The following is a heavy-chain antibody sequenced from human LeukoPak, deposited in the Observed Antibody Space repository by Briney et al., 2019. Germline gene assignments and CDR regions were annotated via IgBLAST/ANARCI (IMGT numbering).Heavy chain of an antibody. V-gene: IGHV3-74*01. J-gene: IGHJ4*02. CDR3: AREDSYGPVYFDY. CDR2: INSDGSST. CDR1: GFTFSSYS. Sequence: PGGSLRLSCAASGFTFSSYSMNWVRQAPGKGLVWVSRINSDGSSTSYADSVKGRFTISRDNAKNTLYLQMNSLRAEDTAVYYCAREDSYGPVYFDYWGQGTLVTVSS. D-gene: IGHD5-18*01.